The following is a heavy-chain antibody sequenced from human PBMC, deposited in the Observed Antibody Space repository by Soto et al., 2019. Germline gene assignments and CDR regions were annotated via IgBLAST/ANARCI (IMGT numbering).Heavy chain of an antibody. Sequence: QVQLVQSGAEVKKPGSSVKVSCKASGGTFSSYAISWVRQAPGQGLEWMGGIIPIFGTANYAQKFQGRVTITADESTSTAYMELSRLRSEDTAVYYCARDLGYYYDSSGPFDYWGQGTLVTVSS. V-gene: IGHV1-69*01. J-gene: IGHJ4*02. CDR1: GGTFSSYA. D-gene: IGHD3-22*01. CDR3: ARDLGYYYDSSGPFDY. CDR2: IIPIFGTA.